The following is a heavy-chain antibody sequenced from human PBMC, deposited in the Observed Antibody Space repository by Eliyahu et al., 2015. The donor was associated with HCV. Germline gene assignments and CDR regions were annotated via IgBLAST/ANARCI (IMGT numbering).Heavy chain of an antibody. V-gene: IGHV4-39*07. J-gene: IGHJ4*02. D-gene: IGHD3-22*01. CDR1: GGSISSSSYY. CDR3: ARDPYYYDSSGGIY. CDR2: IYYSGST. Sequence: QLQLQESGPGLVKPSETLSLTCTVSGGSISSSSYYWGWIRQPPGKGLEWIGSIYYSGSTYYNPSLKSRVTISVDTSKNQFSLKLSSVTAADTAVYYCARDPYYYDSSGGIYWGQGTLVTVSS.